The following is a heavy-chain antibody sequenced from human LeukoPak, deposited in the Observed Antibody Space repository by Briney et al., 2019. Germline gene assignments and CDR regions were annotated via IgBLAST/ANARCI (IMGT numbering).Heavy chain of an antibody. CDR2: IAGIDGST. CDR3: AKLDRGGWPYYFDY. CDR1: GFTFSSYA. D-gene: IGHD6-19*01. J-gene: IGHJ4*02. Sequence: GGSLRLSCAVSGFTFSSYAMSWVRQAPGKGLEWVSGIAGIDGSTYYADSVKGRFTISRDNSKNTLYLQMNSLRAEDTALYYCAKLDRGGWPYYFDYWGQGALVTVSS. V-gene: IGHV3-23*01.